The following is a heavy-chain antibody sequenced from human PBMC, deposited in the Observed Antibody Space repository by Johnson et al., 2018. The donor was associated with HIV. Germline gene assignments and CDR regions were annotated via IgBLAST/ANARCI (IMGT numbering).Heavy chain of an antibody. J-gene: IGHJ3*01. CDR1: GFTFSTYV. D-gene: IGHD3-10*01. V-gene: IGHV3-23*04. CDR2: ISNSGHAT. Sequence: VESGGGLVQPGGSLRLSCAGSGFTFSTYVMTWVRQAPGKGLEWVSVISNSGHATDYADSVRGRFTISRDNSKNSLWLQMNSLRAEDTAVYYCARAPEVRGIDAFDFWGQGTMVTVSS. CDR3: ARAPEVRGIDAFDF.